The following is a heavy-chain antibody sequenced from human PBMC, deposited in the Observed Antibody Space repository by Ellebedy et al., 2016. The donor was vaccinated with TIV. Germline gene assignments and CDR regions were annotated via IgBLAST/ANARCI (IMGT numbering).Heavy chain of an antibody. V-gene: IGHV4-4*07. D-gene: IGHD1-1*01. J-gene: IGHJ6*03. CDR2: IFTSGSF. CDR1: GGFASPYF. CDR3: ARVHCSITTCDYYYMDV. Sequence: SETLSLTXTVSGGFASPYFWSWIRQPAGKGLEWIGRIFTSGSFNYNPSLMSRVTMSVVTSKNQISLRLNSVTAADTAVYYCARVHCSITTCDYYYMDVWGKGTTVTVSS.